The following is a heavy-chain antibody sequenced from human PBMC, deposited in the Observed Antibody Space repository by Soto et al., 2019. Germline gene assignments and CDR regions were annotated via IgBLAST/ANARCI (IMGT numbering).Heavy chain of an antibody. CDR1: GFTFSSYA. CDR2: ISGSGGST. Sequence: EVQLLESGGGLVQPGGPLRLSCAASGFTFSSYAMSWVRQAPGKGLEWVSAISGSGGSTYYADSVKGRFTISRDNSKNTLYLQMNSLRAEDTAVYYCAKTVVAATYEDYWGQGTLVTVSS. V-gene: IGHV3-23*01. CDR3: AKTVVAATYEDY. J-gene: IGHJ4*02. D-gene: IGHD2-15*01.